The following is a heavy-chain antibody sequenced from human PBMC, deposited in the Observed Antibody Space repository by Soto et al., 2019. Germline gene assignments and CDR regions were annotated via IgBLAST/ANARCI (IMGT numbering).Heavy chain of an antibody. D-gene: IGHD2-2*02. V-gene: IGHV1-8*01. CDR2: MNPDSANT. CDR1: GYTFTNYD. Sequence: QVQLVQSGAEVKQPGASVKVSCRTSGYTFTNYDISWVRQATGQGLEWMGWMNPDSANTGYAQKFQGRVTLTRDTSISTAYMALNSLTSEDTAIYYCATAILAHLLSDYWGQGSLVIVSS. CDR3: ATAILAHLLSDY. J-gene: IGHJ4*02.